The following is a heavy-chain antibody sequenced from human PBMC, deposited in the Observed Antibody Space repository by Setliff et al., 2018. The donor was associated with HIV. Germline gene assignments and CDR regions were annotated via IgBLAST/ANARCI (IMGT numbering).Heavy chain of an antibody. D-gene: IGHD3-22*01. CDR3: ARDPYDSRALDSSAYGAFDF. CDR2: INQDGSAR. CDR1: GFTFSSYW. Sequence: SLRLSCAASGFTFSSYWMSWVRQAPGKGLEWVGNINQDGSARVYVDSVKGRFTISRDNAKNSLYLQMDNLRAEDTALYYCARDPYDSRALDSSAYGAFDFWGQGTMVTVSS. V-gene: IGHV3-7*03. J-gene: IGHJ3*01.